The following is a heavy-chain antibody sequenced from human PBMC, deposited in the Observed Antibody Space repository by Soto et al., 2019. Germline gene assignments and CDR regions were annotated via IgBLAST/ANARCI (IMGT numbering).Heavy chain of an antibody. CDR1: GYSISSGYY. CDR2: IYHSGST. Sequence: SETLSFTCAVSGYSISSGYYLGLIRHPPGKGLEWIGSIYHSGSTYYNPSLKSRVTISVDTSKNQFSLKLSSVTAADTAVYYCAREIEGCSGGSCYPGYNWFDPWGQGTLVTVSS. D-gene: IGHD2-15*01. J-gene: IGHJ5*02. CDR3: AREIEGCSGGSCYPGYNWFDP. V-gene: IGHV4-38-2*02.